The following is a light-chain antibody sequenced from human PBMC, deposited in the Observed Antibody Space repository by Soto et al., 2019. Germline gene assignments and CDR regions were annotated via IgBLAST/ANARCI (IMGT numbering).Light chain of an antibody. Sequence: DIQMTQSPSTLSSSVVDRVTIAFRASQSISSWLSWYQQKPGKAPKLLIYDASSLQSGVPSRFSGSGSGTKFTLTISSLQPEDFATYYCQQSYSTPITFGQGTRLEIK. CDR1: QSISSW. CDR3: QQSYSTPIT. J-gene: IGKJ5*01. CDR2: DAS. V-gene: IGKV1-5*01.